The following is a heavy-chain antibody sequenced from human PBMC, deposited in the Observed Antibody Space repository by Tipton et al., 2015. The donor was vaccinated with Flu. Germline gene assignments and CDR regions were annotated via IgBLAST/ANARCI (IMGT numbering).Heavy chain of an antibody. V-gene: IGHV4-38-2*02. D-gene: IGHD2-15*01. CDR1: GYSISSGYY. CDR3: ARGIGQDLDYYYGMDG. J-gene: IGHJ6*02. Sequence: GLVKPSETLSLTCTVSGYSISSGYYWGWIRQPPGKGLEWIGSIYHSGSTYYNPSLKSRVTISVDTSKNQFSLKLSSVTAADTAVYYCARGIGQDLDYYYGMDGWGQGTTVTVSS. CDR2: IYHSGST.